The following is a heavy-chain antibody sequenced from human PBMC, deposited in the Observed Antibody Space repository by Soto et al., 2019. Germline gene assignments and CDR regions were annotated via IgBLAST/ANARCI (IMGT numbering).Heavy chain of an antibody. CDR1: GFTFSSYA. CDR3: ANGYYYYMDV. Sequence: GGSLRLSCAASGFTFSSYAMNWVRQAPGKGLEWVSAISGSGDSTYYADTVKGRFTISRDNSKNTLFLQMNSLRAEDTAVYYCANGYYYYMDVWGKGTTVTVSS. V-gene: IGHV3-23*01. J-gene: IGHJ6*03. CDR2: ISGSGDST.